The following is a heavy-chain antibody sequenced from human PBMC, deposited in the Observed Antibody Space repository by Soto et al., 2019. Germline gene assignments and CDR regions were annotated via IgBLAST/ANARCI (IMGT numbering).Heavy chain of an antibody. D-gene: IGHD4-17*01. CDR3: ARDSPTTVTPLFYYYYGMDV. Sequence: QVQLVESGGGVVQPGRSLRLSCAASGFTFSSYTLHWVRLAPGKGLEWVAVISYDGSNKYYADSVKGRFTISRDNSKNTLYLQMNSLRAEDTAVYYCARDSPTTVTPLFYYYYGMDVWGQGTTVTVSS. CDR2: ISYDGSNK. CDR1: GFTFSSYT. V-gene: IGHV3-30-3*01. J-gene: IGHJ6*02.